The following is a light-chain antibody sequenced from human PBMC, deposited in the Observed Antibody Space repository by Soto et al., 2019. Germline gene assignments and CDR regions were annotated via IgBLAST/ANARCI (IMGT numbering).Light chain of an antibody. V-gene: IGKV3-20*01. CDR3: QQYASSPLT. CDR1: QSVGRDY. J-gene: IGKJ4*01. CDR2: HAS. Sequence: EIVLTQSPGTLSLSPGERATLSCRASQSVGRDYLAWYQQKPGQAPRLLIYHASNRATGIPDRFSGSGSGTDFTLTISILEPEDFADFYCQQYASSPLTFGGGTKVEIK.